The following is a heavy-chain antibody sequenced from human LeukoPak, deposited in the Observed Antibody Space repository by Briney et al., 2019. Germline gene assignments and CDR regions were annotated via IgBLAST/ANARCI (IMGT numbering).Heavy chain of an antibody. D-gene: IGHD5-24*01. CDR2: INPSGGST. CDR3: ARAGRAWPQLIYFDY. J-gene: IGHJ4*02. Sequence: ASVKVSCKASGYTFTSYYMHWVRQAPGQGLEWMGIINPSGGSTSYAQKFQGRVTMTRDTSTSTVYMELSSLRSEDTAVYYCARAGRAWPQLIYFDYWGQGTLVTVSS. V-gene: IGHV1-46*01. CDR1: GYTFTSYY.